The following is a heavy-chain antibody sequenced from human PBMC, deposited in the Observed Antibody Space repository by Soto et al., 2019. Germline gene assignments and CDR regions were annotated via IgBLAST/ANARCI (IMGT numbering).Heavy chain of an antibody. CDR2: LDPSSTYI. V-gene: IGHV3-21*02. J-gene: IGHJ5*01. CDR3: VRGSYGDYDS. Sequence: EVQLVESGGGLVKPGGSLRLSCAASGFTFSAYTMNRVRQAPGKGLEWVSSLDPSSTYIYYADSVKGRFTLSRDNAKNSLFLRLNSLRADATALYYCVRGSYGDYDSWGQGTLVTVYS. D-gene: IGHD4-17*01. CDR1: GFTFSAYT.